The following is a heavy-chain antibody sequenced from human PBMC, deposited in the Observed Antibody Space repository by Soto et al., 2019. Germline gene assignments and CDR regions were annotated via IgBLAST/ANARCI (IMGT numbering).Heavy chain of an antibody. CDR2: INHSGST. CDR1: GGSFSGYY. V-gene: IGHV4-34*01. D-gene: IGHD2-15*01. J-gene: IGHJ4*02. Sequence: QVQLQRWGGVLLKPSETLSLTCAVYGGSFSGYYWSWIRQPPGKGLEWIGEINHSGSTNYNPSLKSRVTISVDTSKNQFSLKLSSVTAADTAVYYCASQGLGYCRGGSCYENYWGQGTLVTVSS. CDR3: ASQGLGYCRGGSCYENY.